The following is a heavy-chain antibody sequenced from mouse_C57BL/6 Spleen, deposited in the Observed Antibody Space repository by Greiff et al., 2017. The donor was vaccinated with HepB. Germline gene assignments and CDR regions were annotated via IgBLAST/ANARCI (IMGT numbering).Heavy chain of an antibody. V-gene: IGHV1-47*01. D-gene: IGHD2-4*01. J-gene: IGHJ2*01. CDR3: ARGGPYYEYDDGAPFDY. CDR2: FHPYNDDT. Sequence: QVQLQQSGAELVKPGASVKMSCKASGYTFTTYPIEWMKQNHGKSLEWIGNFHPYNDDTKYNEKLKGKATLTVEKSSSTVYLELSRLTSDGSAVYYCARGGPYYEYDDGAPFDYWGQGTTLTVSS. CDR1: GYTFTTYP.